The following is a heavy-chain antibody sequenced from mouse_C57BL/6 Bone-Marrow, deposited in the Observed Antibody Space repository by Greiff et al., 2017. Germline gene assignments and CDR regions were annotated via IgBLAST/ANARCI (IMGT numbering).Heavy chain of an antibody. CDR3: ARGGYYVEY. CDR2: IDPSASYT. Sequence: QVHVKQPGAELVMPGASVKLSCKASGYTFTSYWMHWVKQRPGHGLEWIGEIDPSASYTNYNQQFTGKSTLTVDKSSSPAYMQLSSLTSEDSAVYYCARGGYYVEYWGQGTTLTGAS. CDR1: GYTFTSYW. V-gene: IGHV1-69*01. J-gene: IGHJ2*01.